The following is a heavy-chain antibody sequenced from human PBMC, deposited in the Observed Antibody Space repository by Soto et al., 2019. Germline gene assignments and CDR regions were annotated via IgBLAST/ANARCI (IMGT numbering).Heavy chain of an antibody. D-gene: IGHD1-1*01. Sequence: SETLSLTCAVSGGSISSSNWWSWVRQPPGKGLEWIGEIYHSGSTNYNPSLKSRVTISVDKSKNQFSLKLSSVTAADTAVYYCARDPGNCNAVSYWFDPWGQGTLVTVSS. V-gene: IGHV4-4*02. CDR3: ARDPGNCNAVSYWFDP. CDR2: IYHSGST. CDR1: GGSISSSNW. J-gene: IGHJ5*02.